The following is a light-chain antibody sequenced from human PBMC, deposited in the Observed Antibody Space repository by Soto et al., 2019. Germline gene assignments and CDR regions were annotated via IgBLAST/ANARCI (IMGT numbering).Light chain of an antibody. CDR1: SSNIGSNY. Sequence: QSVLTQPPSASGTPGQRVTISCSGSSSNIGSNYVYWYQQLPGTAPKLLIYRNNQRPSGVPDRFSGSKSGTSASLAISGHRSEDEADYYCAAWDDSLSGSYVFGTGTKSPS. V-gene: IGLV1-47*01. J-gene: IGLJ1*01. CDR3: AAWDDSLSGSYV. CDR2: RNN.